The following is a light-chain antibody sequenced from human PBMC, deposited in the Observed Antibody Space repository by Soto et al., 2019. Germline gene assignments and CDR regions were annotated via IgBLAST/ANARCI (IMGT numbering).Light chain of an antibody. CDR3: QQSYRTPT. J-gene: IGKJ5*01. CDR2: SAS. V-gene: IGKV1-39*01. Sequence: DIQMTQSPSSPSASVGDRVSITCRASQSISRRLNWYQHKPGKAPKLLIFSASTLQSGAPSRFSGSGSGTDFTLTITTLQPEDFATYYCQQSYRTPTFGQGTRLEIK. CDR1: QSISRR.